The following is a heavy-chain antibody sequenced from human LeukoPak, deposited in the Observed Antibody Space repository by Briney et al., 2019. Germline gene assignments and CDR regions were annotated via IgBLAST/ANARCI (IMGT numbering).Heavy chain of an antibody. CDR2: IYCSGST. V-gene: IGHV4-59*01. D-gene: IGHD3-10*01. CDR3: ARDNYGSGSLLLDNWFDP. CDR1: GGSISSYY. Sequence: PSETLSLTCTVSGGSISSYYWSWIRQPPGKGLEWIGYIYCSGSTNYNPSLKSRVTISVDTSKNQFSLKLSSVTAADTAVYYCARDNYGSGSLLLDNWFDPWGQGTLVTVSS. J-gene: IGHJ5*02.